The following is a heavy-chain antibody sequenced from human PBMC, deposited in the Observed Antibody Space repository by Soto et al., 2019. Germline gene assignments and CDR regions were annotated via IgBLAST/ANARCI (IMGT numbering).Heavy chain of an antibody. D-gene: IGHD1-26*01. CDR1: GYTFTSYA. CDR3: ARAGIPEPFAY. V-gene: IGHV1-3*01. CDR2: INAGNGNT. Sequence: KQPGLSEVSCKASGYTFTSYAMHWVRQAPGQRLEWMGWINAGNGNTKYSQKFQGRVTITRDTSASTAYMELSSLRSEDTAVYYCARAGIPEPFAYWGQGTLVTVSS. J-gene: IGHJ4*02.